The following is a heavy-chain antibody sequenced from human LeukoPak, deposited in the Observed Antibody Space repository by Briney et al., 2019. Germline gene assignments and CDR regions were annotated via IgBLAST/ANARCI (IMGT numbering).Heavy chain of an antibody. CDR2: INPSGGNT. Sequence: ASVKVSCKASGYTFTSYGISWVRQAPGQGLEWMGIINPSGGNTSYAQKFQGRVTMTTDTSTSTAYMELRSLRSDDTAVYYCARALVTPSYYFDYWGQGTLVTVSS. J-gene: IGHJ4*02. CDR1: GYTFTSYG. CDR3: ARALVTPSYYFDY. D-gene: IGHD4-23*01. V-gene: IGHV1-18*01.